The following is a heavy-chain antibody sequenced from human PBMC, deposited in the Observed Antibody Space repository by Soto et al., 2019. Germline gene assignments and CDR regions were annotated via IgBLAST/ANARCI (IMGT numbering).Heavy chain of an antibody. V-gene: IGHV3-23*01. J-gene: IGHJ3*02. CDR3: AKDTTRDIVVVVAATFAFDI. CDR2: ISGSGGST. CDR1: GFTFSSYA. D-gene: IGHD2-15*01. Sequence: PGGSLRLSCAASGFTFSSYAMSWVRQAPGKGLEWVSAISGSGGSTYYADSVKGRFTISRDNSKNTLYLQMNSLRAEDTAVYYCAKDTTRDIVVVVAATFAFDIWGQGTMVTVS.